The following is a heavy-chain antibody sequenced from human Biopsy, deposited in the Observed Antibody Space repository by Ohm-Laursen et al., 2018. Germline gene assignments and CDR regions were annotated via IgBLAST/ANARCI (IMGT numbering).Heavy chain of an antibody. V-gene: IGHV4-59*07. Sequence: PSDTLSLTCTVSGDSLSSYFWSWIRQPPGKGLEWIGFIHNSGSTDHNPSLKSRVTVSMDVSNNDFSLKLTSVTAADTAVYYCARALGGYDLSAYHIDSWGQGTLVTVSS. CDR1: GDSLSSYF. CDR2: IHNSGST. J-gene: IGHJ4*02. D-gene: IGHD3-22*01. CDR3: ARALGGYDLSAYHIDS.